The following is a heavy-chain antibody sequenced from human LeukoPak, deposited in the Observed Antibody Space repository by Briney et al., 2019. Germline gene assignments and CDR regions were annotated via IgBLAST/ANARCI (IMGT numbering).Heavy chain of an antibody. J-gene: IGHJ3*02. CDR3: ARDPYTYYDSSGPI. V-gene: IGHV4-59*01. Sequence: SETLSLTCTVSGGSISSYYWSWIRQPPGKGLEWIGYIYYSGSTNYNPSLKSRVTISVDTSKNQFSLKLSSVTAADTAVYYCARDPYTYYDSSGPIWGQGTMVTVSS. D-gene: IGHD3-22*01. CDR2: IYYSGST. CDR1: GGSISSYY.